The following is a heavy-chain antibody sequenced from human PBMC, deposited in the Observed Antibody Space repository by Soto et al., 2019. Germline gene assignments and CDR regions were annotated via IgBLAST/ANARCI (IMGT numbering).Heavy chain of an antibody. CDR3: ARQRIVAAGTFVDY. CDR1: GDSINSPNYY. V-gene: IGHV4-39*01. Sequence: PSETLSLTCTVSGDSINSPNYYWGWIRQPPGQGLEWIGSIYYSGSTYYTSSLKSRLTVSVDTSKNQFSLKLSSVTAADTALYYCARQRIVAAGTFVDYWGQGSLVTVSS. J-gene: IGHJ4*02. D-gene: IGHD6-13*01. CDR2: IYYSGST.